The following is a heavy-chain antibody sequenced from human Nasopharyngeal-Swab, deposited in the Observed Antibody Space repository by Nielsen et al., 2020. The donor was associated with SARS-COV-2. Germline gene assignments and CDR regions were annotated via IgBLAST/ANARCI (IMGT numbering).Heavy chain of an antibody. V-gene: IGHV3-23*01. CDR3: AKVGAPYYNYLDV. Sequence: GESLKISCAASGFTFSSYAMSWVRQAPGKGLEWVSGVTASGEATYYGDSAKGRFTISRDNSRNTLYLQMSSLRAEDTAAYFCAKVGAPYYNYLDVWGKGTTVTVSS. D-gene: IGHD4-17*01. CDR1: GFTFSSYA. CDR2: VTASGEAT. J-gene: IGHJ6*03.